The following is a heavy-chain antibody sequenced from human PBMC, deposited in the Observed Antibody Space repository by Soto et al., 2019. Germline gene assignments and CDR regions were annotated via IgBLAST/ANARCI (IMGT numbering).Heavy chain of an antibody. CDR3: ARTIGNSYYYYMDV. J-gene: IGHJ6*03. V-gene: IGHV4-59*08. CDR1: GGSISSYD. Sequence: TSVTLSLSCTVSGGSISSYDWSWIRQPPGKGLEWIGYIYYSGSTNYNPSLKSRVTISVDTSKNQFSLKLSSVTAADTAVYYCARTIGNSYYYYMDVWGKGTTVTVSS. D-gene: IGHD1-1*01. CDR2: IYYSGST.